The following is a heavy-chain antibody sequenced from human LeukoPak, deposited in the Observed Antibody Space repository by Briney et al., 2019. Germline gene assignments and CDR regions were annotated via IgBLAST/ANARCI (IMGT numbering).Heavy chain of an antibody. Sequence: PGGSLRLSCAASGFTFSSYSMNWVRQAPGKGLEWVSYISSSSSTIYYADSVKGRFTISRDNAKNSLYLQMNSLRDEDTAVYYCAKDRVGTDYNWFDPWGQGTLVTVSS. CDR3: AKDRVGTDYNWFDP. CDR1: GFTFSSYS. J-gene: IGHJ5*02. V-gene: IGHV3-48*02. CDR2: ISSSSSTI. D-gene: IGHD1-26*01.